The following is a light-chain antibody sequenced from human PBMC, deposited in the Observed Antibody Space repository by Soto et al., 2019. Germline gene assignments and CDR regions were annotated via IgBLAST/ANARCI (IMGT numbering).Light chain of an antibody. V-gene: IGKV3-11*01. Sequence: IVMTPSATTLTVSPGERATLSGRASARVSINLAWDQQKPSHAPRLLIYVAADSPTAIPARFTCSGSGTDFDLTISIRKPEAVAVYYCHHRSNGTPGTFGEGTKVDI. J-gene: IGKJ4*02. CDR3: HHRSNGTPGT. CDR1: ARVSIN. CDR2: VAA.